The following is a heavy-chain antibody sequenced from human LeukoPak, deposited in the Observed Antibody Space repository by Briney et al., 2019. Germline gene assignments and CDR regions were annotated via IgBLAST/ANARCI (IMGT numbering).Heavy chain of an antibody. D-gene: IGHD6-13*01. J-gene: IGHJ4*02. Sequence: GGSLRLSCAASGFTFSSYAMSWVRQAPGKGLEWVSAISGSGDSTYYADSVKGRFTISRDNSKNTLYLQMNSLRAEDTAVYYCAKTPKYSSSWYVDYWGQGTLVTVSS. CDR1: GFTFSSYA. V-gene: IGHV3-23*01. CDR3: AKTPKYSSSWYVDY. CDR2: ISGSGDST.